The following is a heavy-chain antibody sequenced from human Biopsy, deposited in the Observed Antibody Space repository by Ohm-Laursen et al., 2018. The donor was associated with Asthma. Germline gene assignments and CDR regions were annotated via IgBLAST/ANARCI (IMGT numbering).Heavy chain of an antibody. J-gene: IGHJ5*01. Sequence: SQTLSLTCSVSGGSISSGAYFWSWARQHPGKGLEWIGYINYSGTTYYNPSLKSRVTIAVETSKNLFSLTLTSVTAADTALYYCARDLAGHCTSASCYGFDSWGQGAQVTVSS. CDR2: INYSGTT. V-gene: IGHV4-31*03. D-gene: IGHD2-2*01. CDR1: GGSISSGAYF. CDR3: ARDLAGHCTSASCYGFDS.